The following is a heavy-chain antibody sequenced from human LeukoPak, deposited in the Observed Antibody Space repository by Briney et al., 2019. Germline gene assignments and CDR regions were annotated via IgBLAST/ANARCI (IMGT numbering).Heavy chain of an antibody. CDR2: ISSSSSYI. V-gene: IGHV3-21*01. J-gene: IGHJ4*02. CDR3: TNGGHSSGWYAFDY. Sequence: GGSLRLSCAASGFTFSSYSMNWVRQAPGKGLEWVSSISSSSSYIYYADSVKGRFTISRDNAKNSLYLQMNSLRAEDTAVYYCTNGGHSSGWYAFDYRGQGTLVTVSS. D-gene: IGHD6-19*01. CDR1: GFTFSSYS.